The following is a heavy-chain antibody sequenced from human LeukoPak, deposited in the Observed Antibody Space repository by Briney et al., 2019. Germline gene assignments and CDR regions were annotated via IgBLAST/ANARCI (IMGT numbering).Heavy chain of an antibody. CDR1: GGSISSGDYY. D-gene: IGHD2-2*01. CDR2: IYYSGST. Sequence: SETLSLTCTVSGGSISSGDYYWSWIRQPPGKGLEWIGYIYYSGSTYYNPSLKSRVTISVDTSKNQFSLKLSSVTAADTAVYYCARGGYCSSTSCRGSWFDPWGQGTLVTVSS. CDR3: ARGGYCSSTSCRGSWFDP. V-gene: IGHV4-30-4*08. J-gene: IGHJ5*02.